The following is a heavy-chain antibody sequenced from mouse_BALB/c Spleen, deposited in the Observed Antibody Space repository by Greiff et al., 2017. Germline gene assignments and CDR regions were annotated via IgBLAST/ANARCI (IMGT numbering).Heavy chain of an antibody. D-gene: IGHD2-4*01. CDR3: ARSSGMITTGYYFDY. J-gene: IGHJ2*01. CDR2: ISYSGST. Sequence: DVKLVESGPGLVKPSQSLSLTCTVTGYSITSDYAWNWIRQFPGNKLEWMGYISYSGSTSYNPSLKSRISITRDTSKNQFFLQLNSVTTEDTATYYCARSSGMITTGYYFDYWGQGTTLTVSS. CDR1: GYSITSDYA. V-gene: IGHV3-2*02.